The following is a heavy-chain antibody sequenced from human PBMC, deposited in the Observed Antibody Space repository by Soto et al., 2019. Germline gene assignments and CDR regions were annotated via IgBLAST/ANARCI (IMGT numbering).Heavy chain of an antibody. D-gene: IGHD1-26*01. CDR3: TTHAQESGSYYSSLVPSPFYYYYGMDV. J-gene: IGHJ6*02. CDR2: IKSKTDGGTT. V-gene: IGHV3-15*07. CDR1: GFTFSNAW. Sequence: GGSLRLSCAASGFTFSNAWMNWVRQAPGKGLEWVGRIKSKTDGGTTDYAAPVKGRFTISRDDSKNTLYLQMNSLKTEDTAVYYCTTHAQESGSYYSSLVPSPFYYYYGMDVWGQGTTVTVSS.